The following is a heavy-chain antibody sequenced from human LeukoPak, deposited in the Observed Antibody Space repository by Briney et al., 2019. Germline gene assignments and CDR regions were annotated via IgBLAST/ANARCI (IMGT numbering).Heavy chain of an antibody. CDR3: AREGATVYTAMVALDY. Sequence: PGGSLRLSCAASGFTFSDYTMNWVRQAPGKGLEWVSSISSSSSYIYYADSVKGRFTISRDNAKNSLYLQMNSLRAEDTAVYYCAREGATVYTAMVALDYWGQGTLVTVSS. V-gene: IGHV3-21*01. J-gene: IGHJ4*02. CDR1: GFTFSDYT. D-gene: IGHD5-18*01. CDR2: ISSSSSYI.